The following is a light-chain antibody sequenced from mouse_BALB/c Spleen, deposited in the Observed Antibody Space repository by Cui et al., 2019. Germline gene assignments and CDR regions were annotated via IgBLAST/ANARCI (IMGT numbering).Light chain of an antibody. CDR1: QDIHGY. CDR3: LQYASSPLT. J-gene: IGKJ5*01. CDR2: ETS. V-gene: IGKV9-124*01. Sequence: DIQMTQSPSSLSDSLGERVSLTCRASQDIHGYLNLFQQKPGEPIKHLIYETSNLGSGVPKRFSGSRSGSDYSLIIGSLESEDFADYYCLQYASSPLTFGAGTKLELK.